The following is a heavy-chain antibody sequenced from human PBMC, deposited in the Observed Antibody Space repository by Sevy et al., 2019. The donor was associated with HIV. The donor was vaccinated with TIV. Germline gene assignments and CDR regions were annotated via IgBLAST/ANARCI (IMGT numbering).Heavy chain of an antibody. Sequence: GGSLRLSCAASGFTFSSYSMNWVRQAPGKGLEWVSSISSSSSYIYYADSVKGRFTISRDNAKNSLYLQMNSLRAEDTAVYYCARETSGGTNTRDWGQGTLVTVSS. V-gene: IGHV3-21*01. CDR1: GFTFSSYS. CDR3: ARETSGGTNTRD. D-gene: IGHD2-15*01. CDR2: ISSSSSYI. J-gene: IGHJ4*02.